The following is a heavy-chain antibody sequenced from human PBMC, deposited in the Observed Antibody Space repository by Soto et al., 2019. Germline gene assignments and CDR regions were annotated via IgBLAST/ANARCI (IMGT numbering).Heavy chain of an antibody. D-gene: IGHD3-9*01. CDR3: ARARRSGITINNQKGGVFDI. CDR1: GGSISSGGYY. CDR2: IYYSGST. V-gene: IGHV4-31*03. Sequence: PSETLSLTCTVSGGSISSGGYYWSWIRQHPGKGLEWIGYIYYSGSTYYNPSLKSRVTISVDTSKNQFSLKLSSVTAADTAVYYCARARRSGITINNQKGGVFDIWAQGTMVTVSS. J-gene: IGHJ3*02.